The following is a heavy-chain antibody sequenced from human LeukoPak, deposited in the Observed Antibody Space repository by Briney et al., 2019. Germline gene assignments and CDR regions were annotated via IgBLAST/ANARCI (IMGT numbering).Heavy chain of an antibody. CDR2: ISGSGDST. CDR1: GFTFDDYA. D-gene: IGHD6-13*01. Sequence: PGGSLRLSCAASGFTFDDYAMHWVRQAPGKGLEWVSGISGSGDSTYYADSVKGRFTTSRDNSKNTLYLQMNSLRAEDTAVYYCAKEGDSSSWYDLYDYWGQGTLVTVSS. V-gene: IGHV3-23*01. J-gene: IGHJ4*02. CDR3: AKEGDSSSWYDLYDY.